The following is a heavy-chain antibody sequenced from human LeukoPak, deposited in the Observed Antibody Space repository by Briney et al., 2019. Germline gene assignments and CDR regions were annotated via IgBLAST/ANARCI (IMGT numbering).Heavy chain of an antibody. Sequence: SETLSLTXAVSGYSISSGYYWGWIRQPPGKGLEWIGSIYHSGSTYYNPSLKSRVTISVDTSKNQFSLKLSSVTAADTAVYYCATSTLYNIDYWGQGTLVTVSS. V-gene: IGHV4-38-2*01. D-gene: IGHD5-24*01. CDR3: ATSTLYNIDY. CDR2: IYHSGST. J-gene: IGHJ4*02. CDR1: GYSISSGYY.